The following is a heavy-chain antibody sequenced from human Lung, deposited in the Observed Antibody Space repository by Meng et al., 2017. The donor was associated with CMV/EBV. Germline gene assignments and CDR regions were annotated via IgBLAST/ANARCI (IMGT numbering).Heavy chain of an antibody. CDR2: ISGRGDDT. Sequence: EVQLLESGGNLVQPGGSLRLCCAASGFSFSNYAMTWVRQAPGRGREWVSTISGRGDDTYYADSGKGRFTISRDNSKNTLYLQMNSLRAEDTAIYYCARLTPTYSSATFDYWGPGTLVTVSS. CDR3: ARLTPTYSSATFDY. J-gene: IGHJ4*02. D-gene: IGHD2/OR15-2a*01. V-gene: IGHV3-23*01. CDR1: GFSFSNYA.